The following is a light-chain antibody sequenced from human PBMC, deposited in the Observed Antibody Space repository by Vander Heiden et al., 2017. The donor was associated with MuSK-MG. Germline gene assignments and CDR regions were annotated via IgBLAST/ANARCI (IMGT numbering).Light chain of an antibody. CDR3: QQYGSTALFT. CDR2: GGS. Sequence: EIVLTQSPGTLSLSPGERATLSCRASQSISGSYVAWYQQKPGQAPRLLIYGGSNRATGIPVRFSGSGSGTDFILTISRLEPEDFAVYYCQQYGSTALFTFGPGTNVEIK. CDR1: QSISGSY. V-gene: IGKV3-20*01. J-gene: IGKJ3*01.